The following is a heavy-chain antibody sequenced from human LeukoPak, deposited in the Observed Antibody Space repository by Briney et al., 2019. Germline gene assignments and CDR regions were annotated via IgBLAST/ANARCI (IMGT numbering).Heavy chain of an antibody. CDR2: IIPIFGTA. Sequence: ASVKVSCKASGGTFSSYAISWVRQAPGQGLEWMGGIIPIFGTANYAQKFQGRVTITADESTSTAYMELSSLRSEDTAVYYCVRSNYDILTGYFSYLDYWGQGTLVTVSS. CDR3: VRSNYDILTGYFSYLDY. V-gene: IGHV1-69*13. D-gene: IGHD3-9*01. CDR1: GGTFSSYA. J-gene: IGHJ4*02.